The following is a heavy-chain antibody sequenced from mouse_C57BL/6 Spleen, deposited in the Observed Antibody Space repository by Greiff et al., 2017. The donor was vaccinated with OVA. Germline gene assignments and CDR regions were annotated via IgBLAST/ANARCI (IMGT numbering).Heavy chain of an antibody. V-gene: IGHV1-22*01. Sequence: VQLQQSGPELVKPGASVKMSCKASGYTFTDYNMHWVKQSHGKSLEWIGYINPNNGGTSYNQKFKGKATLTVNKSSSTAYMELRSLTSEDSAVYYCARNWDSFYYFDYWGQGTTLTVSS. CDR2: INPNNGGT. CDR3: ARNWDSFYYFDY. D-gene: IGHD4-1*01. J-gene: IGHJ2*01. CDR1: GYTFTDYN.